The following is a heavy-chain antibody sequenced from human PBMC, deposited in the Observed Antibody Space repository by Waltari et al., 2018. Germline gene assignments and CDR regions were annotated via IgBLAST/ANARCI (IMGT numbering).Heavy chain of an antibody. J-gene: IGHJ4*02. D-gene: IGHD2-21*01. CDR1: GFTFTYHW. CDR2: IKYDESEK. Sequence: EVQLVESGGDLVQPGGYLRLSCATSGFTFTYHWLSWVRQAPGKGLEWVANIKYDESEKNYLDSVKGRFTISRDNAKNSMYLQMNSLGVDDTAVYYCARDTVMNFWGQGTLVTVSS. V-gene: IGHV3-7*03. CDR3: ARDTVMNF.